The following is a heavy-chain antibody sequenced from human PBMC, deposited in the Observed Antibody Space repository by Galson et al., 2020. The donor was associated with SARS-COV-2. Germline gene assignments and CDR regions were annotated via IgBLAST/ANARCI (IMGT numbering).Heavy chain of an antibody. CDR1: GYTFSGHY. Sequence: ASVKVSCQASGYTFSGHYMHWVRQAPGQGLEWMGWINPNSGGTNYPQKFQGRVTMTRDTSMNQAYMDLARLRSDDTAVYYCAVAGVYYYEGMDVWGQGTTVTVSS. J-gene: IGHJ6*02. CDR3: AVAGVYYYEGMDV. CDR2: INPNSGGT. D-gene: IGHD3-10*01. V-gene: IGHV1-2*02.